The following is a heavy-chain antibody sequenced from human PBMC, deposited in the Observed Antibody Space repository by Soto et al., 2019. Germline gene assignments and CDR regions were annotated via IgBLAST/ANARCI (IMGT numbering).Heavy chain of an antibody. CDR2: ISGSGGST. D-gene: IGHD3-10*01. J-gene: IGHJ4*02. V-gene: IGHV3-23*01. CDR1: GFTFSSYA. CDR3: AKGSTYYYGSGADTFYFDS. Sequence: PGGSLRLSCAASGFTFSSYAMSWVRQAPGKGLEWVSAISGSGGSTYYADSVKGRFTISRDNSKNTLYLQMNSLRAEDTAVYYCAKGSTYYYGSGADTFYFDSWGQGALVTVSS.